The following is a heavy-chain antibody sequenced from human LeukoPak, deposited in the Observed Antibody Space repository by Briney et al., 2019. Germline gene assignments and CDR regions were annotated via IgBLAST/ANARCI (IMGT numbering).Heavy chain of an antibody. CDR1: GGSISSGNNY. CDR3: ASFRSGYPVGYFDY. CDR2: IYYTGSS. Sequence: TSETLSLTCTVSGGSISSGNNYWSWIRQHPGKGLEWMGYIYYTGSSHYNPSLKSRLTISVDTSKNQFSLKLSSVTAADTAVYYCASFRSGYPVGYFDYWGQGTLVTVSS. D-gene: IGHD3-9*01. J-gene: IGHJ4*02. V-gene: IGHV4-31*03.